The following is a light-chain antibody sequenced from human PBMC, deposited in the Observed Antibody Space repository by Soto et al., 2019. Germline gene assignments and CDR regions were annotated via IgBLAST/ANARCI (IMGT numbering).Light chain of an antibody. CDR3: SSYAGSINPYV. Sequence: QSALTQPPSASGSPGQSVTISCTGTSGDIGGYDYVSWYQQHPGKAPKLMIYEVTKRPLGVPDRFSGSKSGNTASLTVSGLQAEDEADYYCSSYAGSINPYVFGTGTKLHVL. CDR2: EVT. V-gene: IGLV2-8*01. CDR1: SGDIGGYDY. J-gene: IGLJ1*01.